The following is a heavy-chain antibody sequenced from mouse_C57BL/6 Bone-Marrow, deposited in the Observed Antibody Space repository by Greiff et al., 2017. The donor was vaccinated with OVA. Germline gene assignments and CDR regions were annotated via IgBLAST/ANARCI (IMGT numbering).Heavy chain of an antibody. Sequence: VQLQQSGPVLVKPGASVKMSCKASGYTFTDYYMNWVKQSHGKSLEWIGVINPYNGGTSYNQKFKGKATLTVDKSSSTAYMELNSLTSEDSAVYYCARRSSEYFDYWGQGTTLTVSS. CDR1: GYTFTDYY. J-gene: IGHJ2*01. V-gene: IGHV1-19*01. CDR2: INPYNGGT. D-gene: IGHD3-2*02. CDR3: ARRSSEYFDY.